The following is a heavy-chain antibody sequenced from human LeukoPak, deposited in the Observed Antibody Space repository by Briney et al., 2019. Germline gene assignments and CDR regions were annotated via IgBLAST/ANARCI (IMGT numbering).Heavy chain of an antibody. V-gene: IGHV3-7*01. CDR1: GFTFSSYW. Sequence: PGGSLRLSCAASGFTFSSYWMSWVRQAPGKGLEWVANIKQDGSEKYYVDSVKGRFTISRDNAKNSLYLQMNSLRAEDTAVYYCARGFGRKVRLRDYWGQGTLVTVSS. CDR2: IKQDGSEK. J-gene: IGHJ4*02. D-gene: IGHD3-10*01. CDR3: ARGFGRKVRLRDY.